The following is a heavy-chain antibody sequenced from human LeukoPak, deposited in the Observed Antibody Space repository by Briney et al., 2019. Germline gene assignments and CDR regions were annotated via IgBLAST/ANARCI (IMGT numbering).Heavy chain of an antibody. Sequence: SETLSLTCTVSGGSVSSGSYYWSWIRQPPGKGLEWIGYIYYSGSTNYNPSLKSRVTISVDTSKNQFSLKLSSVTAADTAVYYCATGITVTTGGFDHWGQGTLVTVSS. CDR3: ATGITVTTGGFDH. CDR1: GGSVSSGSYY. D-gene: IGHD4-17*01. V-gene: IGHV4-61*01. J-gene: IGHJ5*02. CDR2: IYYSGST.